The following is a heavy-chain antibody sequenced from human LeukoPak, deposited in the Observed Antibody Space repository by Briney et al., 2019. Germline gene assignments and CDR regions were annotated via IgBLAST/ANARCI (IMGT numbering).Heavy chain of an antibody. CDR3: ARERSRFGDLPRRGAFDI. CDR2: INQSGST. J-gene: IGHJ3*02. CDR1: GGSFSGYY. Sequence: SETLSLTCSVYGGSFSGYYWSWIRQPPGKGLEWIGEINQSGSTNHNPSLKSRVTISADTSKNQFSLKLISVTAADTAVYYCARERSRFGDLPRRGAFDIWGQGTMVTVSS. V-gene: IGHV4-34*01. D-gene: IGHD3-10*01.